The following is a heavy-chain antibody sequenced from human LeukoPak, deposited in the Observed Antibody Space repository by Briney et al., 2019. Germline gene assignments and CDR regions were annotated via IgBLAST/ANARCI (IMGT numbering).Heavy chain of an antibody. CDR1: GYTFTGYY. V-gene: IGHV1-2*02. CDR3: AGLLWFGEEESHNFDY. J-gene: IGHJ4*02. CDR2: INPNSGGT. D-gene: IGHD3-10*01. Sequence: GASVKVSCKASGYTFTGYYMHWVRQAPGQGLEWMGWINPNSGGTNYAQKFQGRVTMTRDTSISTAYMEMSRLRSDDTAVYYCAGLLWFGEEESHNFDYWGQGTLVTVSS.